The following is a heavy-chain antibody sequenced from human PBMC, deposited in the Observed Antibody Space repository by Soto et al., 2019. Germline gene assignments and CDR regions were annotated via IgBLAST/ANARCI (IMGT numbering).Heavy chain of an antibody. Sequence: QVQLVQSGTEVKKPGASVKVSCKASGYTFTSYDINWVRHATGQGLEWMGWMNPNSGNTGYAQKFQGRVTMTRNTSIRTAYMELSSLRSEDTAVYYCARGYEGHYAFWRFDPWGQGTLVTVSS. V-gene: IGHV1-8*01. CDR1: GYTFTSYD. J-gene: IGHJ5*02. D-gene: IGHD3-3*01. CDR3: ARGYEGHYAFWRFDP. CDR2: MNPNSGNT.